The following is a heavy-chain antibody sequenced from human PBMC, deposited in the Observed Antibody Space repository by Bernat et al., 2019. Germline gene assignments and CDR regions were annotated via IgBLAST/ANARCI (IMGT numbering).Heavy chain of an antibody. CDR2: IIPIFGTA. V-gene: IGHV1-69*01. D-gene: IGHD3-10*01. J-gene: IGHJ4*02. CDR3: ARVRRYYYGSGSYPIHCDD. Sequence: QVQLVQSGAEVKKPGSSVKVSCKASGGTFSSYAISWVRQAPGQGLEWMGGIIPIFGTANYAQKFQGRVTITADESTSTAYMELSSLRSEETAVYYGARVRRYYYGSGSYPIHCDDWGQGTLVTVSS. CDR1: GGTFSSYA.